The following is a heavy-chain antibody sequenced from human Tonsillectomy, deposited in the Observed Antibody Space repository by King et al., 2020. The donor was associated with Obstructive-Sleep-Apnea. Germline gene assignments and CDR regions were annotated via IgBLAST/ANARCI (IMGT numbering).Heavy chain of an antibody. V-gene: IGHV3-7*01. CDR3: ARDPDDILTGYADY. Sequence: VQLVESGGGLVQPGGSLRLSCAASGFTFSSYWMSWVRQAPGKGLEGVANIKQDGREKYYVDSVKGRFTISRDNAKNSLYLQMNSLRAEDTAVYYCARDPDDILTGYADYWGQGTLVTVSS. D-gene: IGHD3-9*01. CDR2: IKQDGREK. CDR1: GFTFSSYW. J-gene: IGHJ4*02.